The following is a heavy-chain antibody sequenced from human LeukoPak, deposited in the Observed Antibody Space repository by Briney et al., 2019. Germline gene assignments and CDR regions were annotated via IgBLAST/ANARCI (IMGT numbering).Heavy chain of an antibody. D-gene: IGHD3-22*01. Sequence: GGSLRLSCAASGFMFKNYGMSWVRQVPGQGLEWVSAIDGGGGDTHYADSVKGRFTISRDNSKNTLYLQMNSPRVEDTAVYYCAKVTNYYDSSGGYWGQGTLVTVSS. CDR2: IDGGGGDT. J-gene: IGHJ4*02. CDR3: AKVTNYYDSSGGY. CDR1: GFMFKNYG. V-gene: IGHV3-23*01.